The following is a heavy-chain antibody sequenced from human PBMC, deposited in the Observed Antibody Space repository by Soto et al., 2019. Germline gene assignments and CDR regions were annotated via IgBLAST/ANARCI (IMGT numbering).Heavy chain of an antibody. CDR2: ISCSVHST. CDR3: AKYYTPFQYCLDP. V-gene: IGHV3-23*01. J-gene: IGHJ5*02. Sequence: GGSLRLSCAASGFTFSSYAMSWVRQAPGKGLGWGAAISCSVHSTCYADSVKGRFTISRDNSKNTLYLQMNSLRDEDTAVYCCAKYYTPFQYCLDPWGQGTLVTVSS. D-gene: IGHD3-10*01. CDR1: GFTFSSYA.